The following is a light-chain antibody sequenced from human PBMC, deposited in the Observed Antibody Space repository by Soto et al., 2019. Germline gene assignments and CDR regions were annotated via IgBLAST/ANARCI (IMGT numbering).Light chain of an antibody. CDR3: LQDYNYPLT. V-gene: IGKV1-6*01. Sequence: AIQMTQSPSSLSASVGDRVTITCRASQGIRNDLGWYQQKPWKAPKLLIYAASSLQSGVPSRFSGSGSGTDFPLTISSLQPEDFATYYCLQDYNYPLTFGGGTKVEIK. CDR2: AAS. CDR1: QGIRND. J-gene: IGKJ4*01.